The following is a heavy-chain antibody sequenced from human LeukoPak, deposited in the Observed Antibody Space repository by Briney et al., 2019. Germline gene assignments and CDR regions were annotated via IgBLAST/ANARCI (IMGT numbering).Heavy chain of an antibody. CDR2: IYYSGST. D-gene: IGHD3-16*01. CDR1: GGSISSYY. V-gene: IGHV4-59*12. CDR3: ARDHGPGGGRFDP. Sequence: PSETLSLTCTVSGGSISSYYWSWIRQPPGKGLEWIGYIYYSGSTNYNPSLKSRVTISVDTSKNQFSLKLSSVTAADTAVYYCARDHGPGGGRFDPWGQGTLVTVSS. J-gene: IGHJ5*02.